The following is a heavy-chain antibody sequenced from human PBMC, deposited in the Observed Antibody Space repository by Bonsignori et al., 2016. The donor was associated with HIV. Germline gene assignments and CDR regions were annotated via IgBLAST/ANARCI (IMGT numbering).Heavy chain of an antibody. D-gene: IGHD4/OR15-4a*01. CDR2: ISGSGDKA. J-gene: IGHJ4*02. Sequence: GGSLRLSCAAAGFTFRYYAMSWVRQTPEKGLEWVSAISGSGDKAYYADSVKGRFTISRDNSKNTVYLEMNSLRADDRAIYYCAKGPYANYGLAHFDYWGPGTLVTVSS. CDR3: AKGPYANYGLAHFDY. V-gene: IGHV3-23*01. CDR1: GFTFRYYA.